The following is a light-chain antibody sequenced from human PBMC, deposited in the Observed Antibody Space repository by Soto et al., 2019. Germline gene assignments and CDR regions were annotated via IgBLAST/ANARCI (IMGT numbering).Light chain of an antibody. CDR3: TSYTTTTTWV. Sequence: QSALTQPASVSGSPEQSIAISCTGTSSDVAAYNYVSWYQQHPGKATKLMIYDVSNRLSGVSNRFSGSKSGNTASLTISGLQAEDEADYYCTSYTTTTTWVFGGGTKVTVL. J-gene: IGLJ3*02. CDR2: DVS. V-gene: IGLV2-14*03. CDR1: SSDVAAYNY.